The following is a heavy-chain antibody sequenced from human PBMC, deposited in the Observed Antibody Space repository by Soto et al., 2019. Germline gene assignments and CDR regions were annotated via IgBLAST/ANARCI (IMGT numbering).Heavy chain of an antibody. CDR3: ARETSADSF. V-gene: IGHV3-7*01. CDR1: GFTFSNYW. Sequence: EVQLVESGGGLVQPGGSLRLSCAASGFTFSNYWMVWGRQAPEKGPEWVATIKQDGSEKYYVDSVKGRFTISRDNTKNSLYLQMNSLRAEDTALYYCARETSADSFWGQGTLVTVSS. CDR2: IKQDGSEK. J-gene: IGHJ4*02. D-gene: IGHD2-21*01.